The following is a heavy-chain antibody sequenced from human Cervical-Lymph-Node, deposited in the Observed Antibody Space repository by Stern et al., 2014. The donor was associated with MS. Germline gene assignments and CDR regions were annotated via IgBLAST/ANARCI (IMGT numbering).Heavy chain of an antibody. CDR2: IYPGNSDT. J-gene: IGHJ5*02. D-gene: IGHD1-26*01. CDR1: GYTVTNHW. V-gene: IGHV5-51*01. CDR3: ARGSIAGATQNWLDA. Sequence: EVQLVQSGAVVKKPGDSLKMSCQGSGYTVTNHWIAWVRQTPGQGLEWMGIIYPGNSDTKYSPSFRGQVTISADKSISTAYLQWSSLKASDTAMYYCARGSIAGATQNWLDAWGQGTLVTVSS.